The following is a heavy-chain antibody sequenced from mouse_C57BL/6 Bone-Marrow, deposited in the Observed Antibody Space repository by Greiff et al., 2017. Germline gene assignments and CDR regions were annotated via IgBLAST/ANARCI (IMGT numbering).Heavy chain of an antibody. CDR3: ARECRAMDY. J-gene: IGHJ4*01. Sequence: QVQLQQPGAELVRPGSSVKLSCKASGYTFTSYWMDWVKQRPGQGLEWIGNIYPSDSETHYNQKFKDKATLTVDISSSTAYMQLSSLTSEDSAVYYCARECRAMDYWGQGTSVTVSS. CDR1: GYTFTSYW. CDR2: IYPSDSET. V-gene: IGHV1-61*01.